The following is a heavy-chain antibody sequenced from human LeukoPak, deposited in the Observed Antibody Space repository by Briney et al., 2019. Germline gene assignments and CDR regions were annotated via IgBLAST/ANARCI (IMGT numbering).Heavy chain of an antibody. CDR3: AKDSGYDYENWFDP. V-gene: IGHV3-9*01. D-gene: IGHD5-12*01. CDR1: GFTFDDYA. CDR2: ISWNSGSI. Sequence: SGGSLRLSCAASGFTFDDYAMHWVRHAPGKGLEWVSGISWNSGSIGYADSVKGRFTISRDNAKNFLYLQMNSLRAEDTALYYCAKDSGYDYENWFDPWGQGTLVTVSS. J-gene: IGHJ5*02.